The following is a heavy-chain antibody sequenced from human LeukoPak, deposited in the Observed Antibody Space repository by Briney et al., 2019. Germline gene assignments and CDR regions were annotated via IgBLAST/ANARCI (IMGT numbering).Heavy chain of an antibody. Sequence: PGGSLRLSCAASGFSFSGYGLHWVRQAPGKGLKWVAAIRHDGGEKWYADSVQGRFTISRDDSNSTLYLQMNSLRAEDTAVYYCAKDLHKDNSGYYYVLTDYWGQGTLVTVSS. CDR3: AKDLHKDNSGYYYVLTDY. V-gene: IGHV3-30*02. D-gene: IGHD3-22*01. CDR1: GFSFSGYG. CDR2: IRHDGGEK. J-gene: IGHJ4*02.